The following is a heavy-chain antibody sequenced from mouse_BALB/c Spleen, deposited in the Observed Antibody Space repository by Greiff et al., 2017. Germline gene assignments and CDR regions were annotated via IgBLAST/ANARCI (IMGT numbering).Heavy chain of an antibody. CDR2: IWAGGST. Sequence: VKLVESGPGLVAPSQSLSITCTVSGFSLSRYSVHWVRQPPGKGLEWLGVIWAGGSTNYNSALMSRLSISKDNSKSQVFLKMNSLQTDDTAMYYCARDYYGSSYWFAYWGQGTLVTVSA. CDR1: GFSLSRYS. D-gene: IGHD1-1*01. V-gene: IGHV2-9*02. CDR3: ARDYYGSSYWFAY. J-gene: IGHJ3*01.